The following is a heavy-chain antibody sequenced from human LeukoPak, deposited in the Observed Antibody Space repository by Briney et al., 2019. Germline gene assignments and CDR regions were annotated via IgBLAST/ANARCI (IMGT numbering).Heavy chain of an antibody. CDR1: GFTFSDYY. D-gene: IGHD2-2*01. J-gene: IGHJ3*02. V-gene: IGHV3-11*01. CDR2: ISSSGSTI. Sequence: PGGSLRLSCAASGFTFSDYYMSWIRQAPGKGLEWVSYISSSGSTIYYADSVKGRFTISRDNAKNPLYLQMNSLRAEDTAVYYCAREGVVVPGTLGGTQPFDIWGQGTMVTVSS. CDR3: AREGVVVPGTLGGTQPFDI.